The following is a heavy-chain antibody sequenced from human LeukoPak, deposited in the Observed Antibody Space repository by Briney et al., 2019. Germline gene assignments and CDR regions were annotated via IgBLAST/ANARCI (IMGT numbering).Heavy chain of an antibody. D-gene: IGHD4-11*01. J-gene: IGHJ4*02. Sequence: SETLSLTCAVSGFFISSGYYWGWIRQPPGKGLEWIASIYRNGNTFYNPSLQSRVTISVDTSRNQISLQLGSATAAGTAVYYCARAYSRTPGDYYFDSWGQGTVVTVSS. CDR3: ARAYSRTPGDYYFDS. V-gene: IGHV4-38-2*01. CDR1: GFFISSGYY. CDR2: IYRNGNT.